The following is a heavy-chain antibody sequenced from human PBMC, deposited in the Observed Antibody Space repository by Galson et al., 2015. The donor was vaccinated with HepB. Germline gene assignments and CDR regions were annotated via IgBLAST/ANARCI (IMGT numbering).Heavy chain of an antibody. V-gene: IGHV1-69*10. CDR1: GGTFSSYA. D-gene: IGHD2-15*01. J-gene: IGHJ4*02. CDR2: IIPIFGIA. Sequence: SVKLSCKASGGTFSSYAISWVRQAPGQGLEWMGGIIPIFGIANYAQKLQGRVTMTTDTSTSTAYMELSSLRSDDTAVYYCARDGVVVAAYFDYWGQGTLVTVSS. CDR3: ARDGVVVAAYFDY.